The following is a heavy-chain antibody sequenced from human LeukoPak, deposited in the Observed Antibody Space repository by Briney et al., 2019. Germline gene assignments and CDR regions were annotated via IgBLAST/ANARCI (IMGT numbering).Heavy chain of an antibody. J-gene: IGHJ4*02. V-gene: IGHV4-34*01. D-gene: IGHD3-10*01. CDR1: GGSISGYY. Sequence: SETLSLTCAVSGGSISGYYWSWLRQPPGKGLEWIGEINHSGSTNYNPSLKSRVTISVDTSKNQFSLKLSSVTAADTAVYYCARERYGSGSYLGYWGQGTLVTVSS. CDR3: ARERYGSGSYLGY. CDR2: INHSGST.